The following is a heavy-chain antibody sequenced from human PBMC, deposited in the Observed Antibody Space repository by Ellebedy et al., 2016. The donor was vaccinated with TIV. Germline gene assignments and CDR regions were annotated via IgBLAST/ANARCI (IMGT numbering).Heavy chain of an antibody. CDR2: IWHDGSKK. J-gene: IGHJ5*02. Sequence: PGGSLRLSCAASGLTLSTSSMNWVRQAPGKGLEWVAVIWHDGSKKYYADSVKGRFTISRDNSKNTLYLQMNSLRAEDTAVYYCARDWSGYFDPWGQGTLVTVSS. V-gene: IGHV3-33*07. CDR1: GLTLSTSS. D-gene: IGHD3-3*01. CDR3: ARDWSGYFDP.